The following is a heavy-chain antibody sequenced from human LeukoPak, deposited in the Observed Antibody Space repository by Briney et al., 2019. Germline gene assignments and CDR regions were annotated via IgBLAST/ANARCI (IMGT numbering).Heavy chain of an antibody. CDR1: GFTFSSYA. J-gene: IGHJ4*02. CDR2: ISGSGGST. V-gene: IGHV3-23*01. CDR3: AKDPASGPNRGY. Sequence: GGSLRLSCAASGFTFSSYAMSWVHQAPGKGLEWVSGISGSGGSTYYADSVKGRFTISRDNSKNTLYLQMNSLRAEDTAVYYCAKDPASGPNRGYWGQGTLVTVSS. D-gene: IGHD1-14*01.